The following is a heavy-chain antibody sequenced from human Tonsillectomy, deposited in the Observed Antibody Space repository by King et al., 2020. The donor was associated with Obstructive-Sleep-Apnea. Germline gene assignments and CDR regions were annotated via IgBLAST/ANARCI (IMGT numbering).Heavy chain of an antibody. CDR2: FDPEDGET. CDR1: GYTLTELS. CDR3: ATDQTYSSHRALHY. Sequence: QLVQSGTEVKKPGASVKVSCKVSGYTLTELSMHWVRQAPGKGLEWMGGFDPEDGETIYAQKFQGRVTMTEDTSTDTAHMELSSLRSEDTAVYYCATDQTYSSHRALHYWGQGTLVTVSS. V-gene: IGHV1-24*01. D-gene: IGHD6-13*01. J-gene: IGHJ4*02.